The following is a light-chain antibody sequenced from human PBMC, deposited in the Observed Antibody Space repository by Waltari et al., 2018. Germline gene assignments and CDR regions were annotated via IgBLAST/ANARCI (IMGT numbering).Light chain of an antibody. CDR2: WAS. CDR3: QQFYSTPRT. CDR1: QSVLFSSNNQNY. V-gene: IGKV4-1*01. Sequence: DIVMTQSPDSLAVSLGERATINCKSSQSVLFSSNNQNYLAWYQQKPRQPPKLISYWASTRESGVPDRFSGSGSGTDFTLTISSLKAEDVAVYYCQQFYSTPRTFGQGTKVEIK. J-gene: IGKJ1*01.